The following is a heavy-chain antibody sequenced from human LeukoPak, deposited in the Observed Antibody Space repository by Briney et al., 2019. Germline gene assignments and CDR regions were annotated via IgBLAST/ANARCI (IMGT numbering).Heavy chain of an antibody. Sequence: GASVKVSCKASGYTFTSYYMHWVRQAPGQGLEWMGWINPNSGGTNYAQKFQGRVTMTRDTSIGTAYMELSRLRSDDTAVYYCARIGIAAAGLGVWGQGTLVTVSS. D-gene: IGHD6-13*01. CDR1: GYTFTSYY. J-gene: IGHJ4*02. V-gene: IGHV1-2*02. CDR2: INPNSGGT. CDR3: ARIGIAAAGLGV.